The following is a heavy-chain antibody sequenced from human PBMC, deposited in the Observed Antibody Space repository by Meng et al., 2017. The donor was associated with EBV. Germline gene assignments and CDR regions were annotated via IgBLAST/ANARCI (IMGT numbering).Heavy chain of an antibody. Sequence: HRAQSGAEGKKPGSSVKVSCKASGVTFISYAISWVRQAPGQGLEWMGGIIPIFGTANYAQKFQGRVTITADESTSTAYMELSSLRSEDTAVYYCARDPSSSSPYFDYWGQGTLVTVSS. CDR3: ARDPSSSSPYFDY. CDR2: IIPIFGTA. J-gene: IGHJ4*02. CDR1: GVTFISYA. D-gene: IGHD6-6*01. V-gene: IGHV1-69*01.